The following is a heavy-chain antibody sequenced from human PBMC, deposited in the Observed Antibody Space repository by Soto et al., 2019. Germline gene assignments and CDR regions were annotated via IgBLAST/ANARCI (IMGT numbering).Heavy chain of an antibody. J-gene: IGHJ6*02. CDR2: ISGSGGST. V-gene: IGHV3-23*01. CDR1: GFTFSSYA. CDR3: AKELGATLYYYYGMDV. D-gene: IGHD1-26*01. Sequence: EVQLLESGGGLVQPGGSLRLSCAASGFTFSSYAMSWVRQAPGKGLEWVSAISGSGGSTYYADSVKGRFTISRDNSKNTLYLQMNSLRAEDTAVYYCAKELGATLYYYYGMDVWGQGTTVTVSS.